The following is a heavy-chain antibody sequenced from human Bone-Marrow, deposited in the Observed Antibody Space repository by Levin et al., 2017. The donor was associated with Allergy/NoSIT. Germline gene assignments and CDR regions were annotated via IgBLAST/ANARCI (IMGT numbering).Heavy chain of an antibody. V-gene: IGHV4-38-2*01. CDR1: GYSISSGYY. J-gene: IGHJ5*02. Sequence: SSETLSLTCAVAGYSISSGYYWGWIRQPPGKGLEWIGSIYHSGSTYYNSSLKSRVTISVDTSKNQFSLKLSSVTAADTALYYCARGGVVTAILGWFDPWGQGTLVTVSS. D-gene: IGHD2-21*02. CDR3: ARGGVVTAILGWFDP. CDR2: IYHSGST.